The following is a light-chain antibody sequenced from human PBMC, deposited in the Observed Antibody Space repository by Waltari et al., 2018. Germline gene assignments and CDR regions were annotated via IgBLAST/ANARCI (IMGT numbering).Light chain of an antibody. CDR1: QSIGNL. CDR2: KAS. CDR3: QQYNAYWT. J-gene: IGKJ1*01. Sequence: DIQVTQSPSTLSASVGDGVTITCRASQSIGNLLAWYQQKPGKAPKLLISKASTLEGGVPSRFSGSGSGTEFTLTISSLLPEDFATYYCQQYNAYWTFGQGTKVEIK. V-gene: IGKV1-5*03.